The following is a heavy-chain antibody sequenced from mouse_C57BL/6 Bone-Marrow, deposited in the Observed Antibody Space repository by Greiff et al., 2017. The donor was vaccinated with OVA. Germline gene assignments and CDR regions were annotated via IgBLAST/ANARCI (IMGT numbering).Heavy chain of an antibody. CDR2: IYPGSGST. Sequence: QVQLQQSGAELVKPGASVKMSCKASGYTFTSYWITWVKQRPGQGLEWIGDIYPGSGSTNYNEKFKSKATLTVDTSSSTAYMQLSSLTSEDSAVYYCARSTMVTTRGFYAMDYWGQGTSVTVSS. V-gene: IGHV1-55*01. CDR1: GYTFTSYW. CDR3: ARSTMVTTRGFYAMDY. J-gene: IGHJ4*01. D-gene: IGHD2-2*01.